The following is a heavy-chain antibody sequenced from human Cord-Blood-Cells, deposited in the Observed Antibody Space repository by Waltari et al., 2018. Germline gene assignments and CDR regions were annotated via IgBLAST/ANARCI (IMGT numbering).Heavy chain of an antibody. J-gene: IGHJ4*02. V-gene: IGHV3-30*04. CDR2: ISYDGSNK. Sequence: QVQLVESGGGVVQPGRSLRLSCAASGFTSSSYALHGVPQATGKGLEWVAVISYDGSNKYYADSVKGRFTISRDNSKNTLYLQMNSLRAEDTAVYYCAREVASVGAFDYWGQGTLVTVSS. D-gene: IGHD3-16*01. CDR3: AREVASVGAFDY. CDR1: GFTSSSYA.